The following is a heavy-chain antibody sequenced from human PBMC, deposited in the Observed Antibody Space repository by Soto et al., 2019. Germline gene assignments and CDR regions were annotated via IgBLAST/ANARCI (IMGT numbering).Heavy chain of an antibody. D-gene: IGHD4-4*01. J-gene: IGHJ6*02. CDR2: IYQSGST. CDR1: GGSISSGGYS. Sequence: SETLSLTCAVSGGSISSGGYSWSWIRQPPGKGLEWIGYIYQSGSTYYNPSLKSRVTISVDRSRNQFSLKLSSVTAADTAVYFCATQSYSNSGAYYYYAMDVWGQGTTVTASS. CDR3: ATQSYSNSGAYYYYAMDV. V-gene: IGHV4-30-2*01.